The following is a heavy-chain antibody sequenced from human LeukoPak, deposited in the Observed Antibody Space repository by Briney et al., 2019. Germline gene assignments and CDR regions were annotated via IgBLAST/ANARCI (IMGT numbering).Heavy chain of an antibody. CDR1: GFTFSTYS. J-gene: IGHJ4*02. CDR3: ARDLKGSIAALTGDY. Sequence: PGGSLRLSCAASGFTFSTYSMNWVRQAPGKGLEWVSSISSSSSYIYYVDSVKGRFTISRDNAKNSLYLQMNSLRAEDTAVYYCARDLKGSIAALTGDYWGQGTLVTVSS. D-gene: IGHD6-6*01. CDR2: ISSSSSYI. V-gene: IGHV3-21*01.